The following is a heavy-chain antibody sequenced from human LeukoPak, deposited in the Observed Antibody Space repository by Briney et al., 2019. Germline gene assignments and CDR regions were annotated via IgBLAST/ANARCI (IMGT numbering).Heavy chain of an antibody. CDR2: LYWDDDK. Sequence: SGPTLVNPTRTLTLTCTFSGFSLSTSGVGVGWIREPPGQALEWLALLYWDDDKRYSPSLKSRLTITKDTSKNQVVRSVTNMDPVDTPTYFCARKAAVSGLFDCWGQGRMASVSS. J-gene: IGHJ4*02. V-gene: IGHV2-5*02. D-gene: IGHD6-19*01. CDR3: ARKAAVSGLFDC. CDR1: GFSLSTSGVG.